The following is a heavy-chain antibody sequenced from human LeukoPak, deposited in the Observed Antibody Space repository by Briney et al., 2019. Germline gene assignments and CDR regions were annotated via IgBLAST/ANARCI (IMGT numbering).Heavy chain of an antibody. J-gene: IGHJ4*02. CDR2: ISYDGSNK. D-gene: IGHD2-21*02. CDR1: GFTFSSYD. V-gene: IGHV3-30*18. Sequence: PGRSLRLSCAASGFTFSSYDMHWVRQAPGKGLEWVAVISYDGSNKYYADSVKGRFTISRDNSKNTLYLQMNSLRAEDTAVYYCAKDSGYGAPKGDLFIWGQGTLVTVSS. CDR3: AKDSGYGAPKGDLFI.